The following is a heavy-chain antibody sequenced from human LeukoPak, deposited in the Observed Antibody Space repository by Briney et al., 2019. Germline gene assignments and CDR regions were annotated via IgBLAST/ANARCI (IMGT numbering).Heavy chain of an antibody. CDR1: GYTITELS. D-gene: IGHD3-10*01. CDR2: FDPEDGET. J-gene: IGHJ3*02. Sequence: ASVKVSCKVSGYTITELSMHWVRQDPGNGLEWMGGFDPEDGETIYAQKFQGSVTMTEDTSTDTAYMELSSLRSEDTAVYYCATEYGDAFDIWGQGTMVTVSS. CDR3: ATEYGDAFDI. V-gene: IGHV1-24*01.